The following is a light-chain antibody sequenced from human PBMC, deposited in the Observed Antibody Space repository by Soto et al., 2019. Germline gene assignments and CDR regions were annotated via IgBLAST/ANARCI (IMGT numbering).Light chain of an antibody. CDR1: NIGSKR. V-gene: IGLV3-21*02. J-gene: IGLJ3*02. CDR2: HDS. CDR3: QVWDNYSDHVV. Sequence: SYELTQPPSMSVAPGQTARITCGENNIGSKRVHWYQQKPGQAPVVVVYHDSDRPSGIPERFSGSNSGNTATLTISAVDAGDEAAYFCQVWDNYSDHVVFGAGTKLTVL.